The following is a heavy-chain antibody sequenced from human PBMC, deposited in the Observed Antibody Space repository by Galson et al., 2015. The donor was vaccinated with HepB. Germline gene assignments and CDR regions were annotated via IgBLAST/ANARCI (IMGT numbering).Heavy chain of an antibody. J-gene: IGHJ4*02. D-gene: IGHD1-26*01. CDR2: ISSSGSTI. Sequence: SLRLSCAASGFTFSSYEMNWVRQAPGKGLEWVSYISSSGSTIYYADSVKGRFTISRDNAKNSLYLQMNSLRADDTAVYYCAGEEIVGATTRVDYWGQGTLVTVSS. CDR1: GFTFSSYE. V-gene: IGHV3-48*03. CDR3: AGEEIVGATTRVDY.